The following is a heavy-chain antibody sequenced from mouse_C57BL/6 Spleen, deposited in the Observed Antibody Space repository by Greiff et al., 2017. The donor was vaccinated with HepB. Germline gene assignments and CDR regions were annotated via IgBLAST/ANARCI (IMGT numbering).Heavy chain of an antibody. CDR3: ARWGDYPDY. J-gene: IGHJ2*01. V-gene: IGHV7-3*01. Sequence: EVHLVESGGGLVQPGGSLSLSCAASGFTFTDYYMSWVRQPPGKALEWLGFIRNKANGYTTDYSASVKGRFTISRDNSQSILYLQMNALRAEDSATYYCARWGDYPDYWGQGTTLTVSS. CDR1: GFTFTDYY. CDR2: IRNKANGYTT.